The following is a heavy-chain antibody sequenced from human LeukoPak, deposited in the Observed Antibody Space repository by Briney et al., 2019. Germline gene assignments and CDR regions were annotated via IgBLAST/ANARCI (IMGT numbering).Heavy chain of an antibody. CDR2: IYTNENT. Sequence: SETLSLTCTVSDGSISGRYGSWIRQPAGKGLEWIGRIYTNENTNYNPSLRSRLTMSIDTSNNQFSLRLSSVTAADTAVYYCARIASGYFADYFDYWGQGTLVTVSS. V-gene: IGHV4-4*07. CDR3: ARIASGYFADYFDY. D-gene: IGHD5-12*01. CDR1: DGSISGRY. J-gene: IGHJ4*02.